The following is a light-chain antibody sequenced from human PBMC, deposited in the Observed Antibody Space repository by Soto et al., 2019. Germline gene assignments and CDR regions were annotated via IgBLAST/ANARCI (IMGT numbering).Light chain of an antibody. CDR2: DAS. Sequence: DIQMTQSPSTLSASVGDRVTITCRASQSISSWLAWYQQIPGKAPQLLIYDASSLESGVPSRFGGSGSGTEFTLTISSLQPDDFATYYRQQYNNYWTFGQGTKVDIK. J-gene: IGKJ1*01. CDR3: QQYNNYWT. V-gene: IGKV1-5*01. CDR1: QSISSW.